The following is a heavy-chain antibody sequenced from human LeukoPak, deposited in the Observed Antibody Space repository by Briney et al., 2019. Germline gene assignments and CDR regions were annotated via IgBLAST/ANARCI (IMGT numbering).Heavy chain of an antibody. CDR2: ISATGGST. CDR1: GFTFSSYA. D-gene: IGHD6-13*01. V-gene: IGHV3-23*01. CDR3: AKRQISSSWYAY. J-gene: IGHJ4*02. Sequence: GGSLRLSCAASGFTFSSYAMSWVRQAPGKGLEWVSAISATGGSTNYADSVKGRFTISRDNSKNTLYLQMHSPRAEDSAVYYCAKRQISSSWYAYWGQGLLVTVSS.